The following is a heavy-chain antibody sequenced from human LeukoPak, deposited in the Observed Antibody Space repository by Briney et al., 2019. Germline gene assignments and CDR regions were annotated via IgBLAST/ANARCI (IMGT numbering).Heavy chain of an antibody. CDR1: EFTFSSYA. D-gene: IGHD3-9*01. V-gene: IGHV3-23*01. J-gene: IGHJ4*02. Sequence: GGSLRLSCAASEFTFSSYAMTWVRQAPGKGLEWVSAISGSGGTTYYADSVRGRFTVSRDNSKNTLYLQMNSLRAEDTAVYYCAKGLINDWSALEYWGQGTLVTVSS. CDR3: AKGLINDWSALEY. CDR2: ISGSGGTT.